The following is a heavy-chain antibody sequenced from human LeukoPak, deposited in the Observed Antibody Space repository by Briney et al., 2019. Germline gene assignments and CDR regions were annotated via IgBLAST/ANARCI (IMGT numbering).Heavy chain of an antibody. D-gene: IGHD2-21*02. Sequence: SETLSLTCTVSGGSISSYYWSWIRQPPGKGLEWIGYIYYSGSTNYNPSLKSRVTISVDTSKNQFSLKLSSVTAADTAVYYCARGAVCGGDCYPSNWFDPWGQGTLVTVSS. J-gene: IGHJ5*02. V-gene: IGHV4-59*01. CDR3: ARGAVCGGDCYPSNWFDP. CDR2: IYYSGST. CDR1: GGSISSYY.